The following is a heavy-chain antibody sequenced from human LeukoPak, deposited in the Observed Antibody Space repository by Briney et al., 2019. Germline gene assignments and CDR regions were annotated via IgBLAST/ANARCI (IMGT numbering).Heavy chain of an antibody. CDR1: GGSISSGSYY. CDR2: IYTSGST. Sequence: PSQTLSLTCTVSGGSISSGSYYWSWIRQPAGKGLEWIGRIYTSGSTNYNPSLKSRVTISVDTSKNQFSLKLSSVTAADTAVYYCARDSIAVATNFDYWGQGTLVTVSS. V-gene: IGHV4-61*02. CDR3: ARDSIAVATNFDY. J-gene: IGHJ4*02. D-gene: IGHD6-19*01.